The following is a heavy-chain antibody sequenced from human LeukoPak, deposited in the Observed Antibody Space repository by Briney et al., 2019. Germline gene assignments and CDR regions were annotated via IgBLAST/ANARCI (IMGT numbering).Heavy chain of an antibody. Sequence: GGSLRLSCAASGFTFSSYAMSWVRQAPGKGLEWVSAISGSGGSTYSADSVKGRFTISRDNSKNTLYLQMNSLRAEDTAVYYCAKVWRRFLEWLVFDYWGRGTLVTVSS. CDR3: AKVWRRFLEWLVFDY. CDR2: ISGSGGST. CDR1: GFTFSSYA. D-gene: IGHD3-3*01. V-gene: IGHV3-23*01. J-gene: IGHJ2*01.